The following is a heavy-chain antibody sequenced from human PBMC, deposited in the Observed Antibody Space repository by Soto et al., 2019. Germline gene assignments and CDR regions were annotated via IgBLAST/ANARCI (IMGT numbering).Heavy chain of an antibody. CDR1: GGSISSYY. J-gene: IGHJ3*02. Sequence: SETLCLTCTVSGGSISSYYWSWIRQPPGKGLEWIGYIYYSGSTNYNPSLKSRVTISVDTSKNQFSLKLSSVTAADTAVYYCARRYGKNAFDIWGQGTMVTVSS. CDR2: IYYSGST. CDR3: ARRYGKNAFDI. D-gene: IGHD5-18*01. V-gene: IGHV4-59*01.